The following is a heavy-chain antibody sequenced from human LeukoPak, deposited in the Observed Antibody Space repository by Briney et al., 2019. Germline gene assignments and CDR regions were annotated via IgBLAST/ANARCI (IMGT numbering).Heavy chain of an antibody. D-gene: IGHD6-19*01. J-gene: IGHJ1*01. CDR2: INIDGTST. CDR1: GFTFSNYW. V-gene: IGHV3-74*01. CDR3: ARVAVAGTVAFQH. Sequence: PGGSLRLSCAASGFTFSNYWMHWVRQVPGKGLVCVSRINIDGTSTSYADSVKGRFTISRDNAKNSLYLQMNSLRAEDTAVYYCARVAVAGTVAFQHWGQGTLVTVSS.